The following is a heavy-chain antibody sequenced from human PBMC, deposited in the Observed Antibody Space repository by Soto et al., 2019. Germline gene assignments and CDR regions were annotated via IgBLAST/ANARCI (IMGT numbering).Heavy chain of an antibody. CDR3: AREPLGLARIVVAAAHMGYFDL. Sequence: QVQLQESGPGLVKPSHTLSLTCTVSGGSISSGGYYWSWIRQHPGKGLEWIGYLFYSGSTYDNPSLKSRVTIAVDTSKNXXCXTXXAVTAADTAVYYCAREPLGLARIVVAAAHMGYFDLWGRGTLVTVSA. J-gene: IGHJ2*01. CDR1: GGSISSGGYY. V-gene: IGHV4-31*03. CDR2: LFYSGST. D-gene: IGHD3-22*01.